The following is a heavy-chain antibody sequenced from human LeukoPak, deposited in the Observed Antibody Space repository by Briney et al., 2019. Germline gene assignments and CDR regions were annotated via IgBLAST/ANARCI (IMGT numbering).Heavy chain of an antibody. V-gene: IGHV1-18*04. J-gene: IGHJ4*02. CDR3: ARDSGSYYQFDY. D-gene: IGHD1-26*01. CDR2: INTYNGNT. CDR1: GYTFTNYG. Sequence: ASVKVSCKASGYTFTNYGISWVRQAPGQGLEWMGWINTYNGNTNYAQKLQGRVTMTTDTSTSTAYMELRSLRSDDTAAYYCARDSGSYYQFDYWGQGTLVTVSS.